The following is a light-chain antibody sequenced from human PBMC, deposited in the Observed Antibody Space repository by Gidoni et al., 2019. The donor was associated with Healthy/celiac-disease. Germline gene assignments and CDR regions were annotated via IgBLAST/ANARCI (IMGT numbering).Light chain of an antibody. J-gene: IGLJ2*01. CDR2: DVS. V-gene: IGLV2-14*01. CDR3: SSYTSSITYVV. CDR1: SSDVGGYNY. Sequence: QPALTQPASVSGSPGQSITISCTGTSSDVGGYNYVSWYQQHPVKAPKLMIYDVSNRPSRVSNRFSGSKSGNTASLTISGLQAEDEADYYCSSYTSSITYVVFGGGTKLTVL.